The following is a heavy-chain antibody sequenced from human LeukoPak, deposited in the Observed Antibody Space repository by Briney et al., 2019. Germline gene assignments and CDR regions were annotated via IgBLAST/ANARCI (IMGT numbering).Heavy chain of an antibody. CDR2: ISDSGGST. J-gene: IGHJ4*02. CDR3: AKRGVVIRVILVGFHKQAYYFDS. Sequence: PGGSLRLSCAASGITLSNYGMSWVRQAPGKGLKWVAGISDSGGSTNYGDSVKGRFTISRDNAKNTLYLQMNSLRAEDTAVYFCAKRGVVIRVILVGFHKQAYYFDSWGQGALVTVSS. D-gene: IGHD3-10*01. CDR1: GITLSNYG. V-gene: IGHV3-23*02.